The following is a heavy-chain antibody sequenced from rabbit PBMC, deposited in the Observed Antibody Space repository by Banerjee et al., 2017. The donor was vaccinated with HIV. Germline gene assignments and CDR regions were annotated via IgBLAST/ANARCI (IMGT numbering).Heavy chain of an antibody. V-gene: IGHV1S45*01. J-gene: IGHJ4*01. CDR3: ARAPTSDSYPFNL. CDR1: GFSFSTNYY. CDR2: IYVGSRDTT. D-gene: IGHD6-1*01. Sequence: QEQLVESGGGLVQPEGSLTLTCKASGFSFSTNYYMCWVRQAPGKGLEWIACIYVGSRDTTDYASWAKGRFTISKTSSTVTLQMTSLTAADTATYFCARAPTSDSYPFNLWGQGTLVTVS.